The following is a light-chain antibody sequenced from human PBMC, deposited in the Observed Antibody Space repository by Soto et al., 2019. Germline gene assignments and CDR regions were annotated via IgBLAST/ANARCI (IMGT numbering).Light chain of an antibody. V-gene: IGKV1-33*01. J-gene: IGKJ4*01. CDR2: DGS. CDR3: QQYYSVPFT. Sequence: DIQITQSPSSLPASVVERVTLTCQASQDIGNYLNWYQQKPGKAPNLLIFDGSDLERGVPSRFGGSGSGTEFTFTISSLQPEDIATYYCQQYYSVPFTFGGGTKVDIK. CDR1: QDIGNY.